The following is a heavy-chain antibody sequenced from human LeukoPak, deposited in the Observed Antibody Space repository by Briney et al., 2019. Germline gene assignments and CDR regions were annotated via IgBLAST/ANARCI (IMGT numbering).Heavy chain of an antibody. CDR1: GGSISSSSYY. V-gene: IGHV4-39*02. Sequence: SETLSLTCTVSGGSISSSSYYWGWIRQPPGKGLEWVGSIYYSGSTYYNPPLKSRVTISVDTSKNQFSLQLNSVTPEDTAVYYCAREAGSGSLRHWGQGTLVTVSS. CDR2: IYYSGST. D-gene: IGHD1-26*01. CDR3: AREAGSGSLRH. J-gene: IGHJ4*02.